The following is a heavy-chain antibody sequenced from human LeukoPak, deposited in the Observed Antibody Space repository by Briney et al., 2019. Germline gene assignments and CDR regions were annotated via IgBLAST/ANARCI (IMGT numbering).Heavy chain of an antibody. V-gene: IGHV3-49*04. Sequence: GGSLRLSCTASGFTFGDYAMSWVRQAPGKGLEWVGFIRSKAYGGTTEYAASVKGRFTISRDDSKSIAYLQMNSLKTEDTAVYSCTGGSGWYQDTDWGQGTLVTVSS. CDR3: TGGSGWYQDTD. CDR2: IRSKAYGGTT. D-gene: IGHD6-19*01. CDR1: GFTFGDYA. J-gene: IGHJ4*02.